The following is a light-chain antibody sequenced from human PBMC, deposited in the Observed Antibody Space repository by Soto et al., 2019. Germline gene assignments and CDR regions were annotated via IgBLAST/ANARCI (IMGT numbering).Light chain of an antibody. CDR3: QQYNSYSLF. J-gene: IGKJ2*01. V-gene: IGKV1-5*01. Sequence: DIQMTQSPSTLSASVGDRVTITCRASQSISNWLAWYQQKPGKAPKLLIYGASSLESGVPSRFSGSGSGTEFTLTISSLQPDXFATYYCQQYNSYSLFFGQGTKLEIK. CDR2: GAS. CDR1: QSISNW.